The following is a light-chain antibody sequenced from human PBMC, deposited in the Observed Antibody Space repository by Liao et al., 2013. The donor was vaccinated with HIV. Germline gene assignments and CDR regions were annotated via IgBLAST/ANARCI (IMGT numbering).Light chain of an antibody. J-gene: IGLJ2*01. V-gene: IGLV3-1*01. CDR1: GLGEKY. CDR2: EDT. Sequence: SYELTQPPSVSVSPGQTASVICSGDGLGEKYVSWYQQRPGQSPLLVIYEDTKRPSGIPERFSGSNSGNTASLTISRAEAGDEGDYYCQVWDRTSDHLVFGGGTELTVL. CDR3: QVWDRTSDHLV.